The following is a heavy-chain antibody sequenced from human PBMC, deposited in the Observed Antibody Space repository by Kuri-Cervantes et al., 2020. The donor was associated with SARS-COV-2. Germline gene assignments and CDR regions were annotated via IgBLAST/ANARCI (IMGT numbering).Heavy chain of an antibody. Sequence: ESLKISCAVFGASLNTYSWSWIRQPPGKGLEWIGYIYYSGSTTYNPSLKSRVTISVDTSKRQFSLKLSSVTAADTAVYYCAGGHPPTRYNWNYGSPLDYWGQGTLVTVSS. CDR1: GASLNTYS. D-gene: IGHD1-7*01. CDR2: IYYSGST. CDR3: AGGHPPTRYNWNYGSPLDY. V-gene: IGHV4-59*12. J-gene: IGHJ4*02.